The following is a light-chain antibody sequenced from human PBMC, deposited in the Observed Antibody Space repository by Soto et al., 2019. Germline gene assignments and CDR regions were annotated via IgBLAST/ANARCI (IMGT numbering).Light chain of an antibody. Sequence: QSVLTQPASVYGSPGQSIPISCTGTSSDVGSYNLVSWYQQHPGKAPKLMIYEVSKRPSGVSNRFSGSKSGNTASLTISGLQAEDEADYYCCSYAGSSTFPYVFGTGTKVTVL. CDR1: SSDVGSYNL. V-gene: IGLV2-23*02. CDR3: CSYAGSSTFPYV. J-gene: IGLJ1*01. CDR2: EVS.